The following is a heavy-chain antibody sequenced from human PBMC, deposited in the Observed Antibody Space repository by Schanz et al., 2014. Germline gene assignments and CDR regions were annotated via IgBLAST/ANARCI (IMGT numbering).Heavy chain of an antibody. V-gene: IGHV3-48*01. CDR1: GFTFSSYT. CDR3: ARDYESALSSPRHAAFDV. D-gene: IGHD3-22*01. J-gene: IGHJ3*01. CDR2: ISSSSSTK. Sequence: VDLVESGGGLVQPGGSLRLSCAASGFTFSSYTMNWVRQAPGKGLEWVSYISSSSSTKYYADSVKGRFTISRDNGKKSLYLQMNSLRAEDTAVYFCARDYESALSSPRHAAFDVWGQGTVVTVSS.